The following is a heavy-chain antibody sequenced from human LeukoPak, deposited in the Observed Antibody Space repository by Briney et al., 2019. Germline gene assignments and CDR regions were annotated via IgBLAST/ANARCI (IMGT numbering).Heavy chain of an antibody. J-gene: IGHJ4*02. CDR2: ISTTGDP. D-gene: IGHD3-10*01. Sequence: GGSLRLSCAASGFPFSNYDMHWVRQPAGRGLEWVSGISTTGDPYYPDSVKGRFTISRENGKNSLYLQMNSLRVGDTAVYYCARGNVSGWAFDYWGQGTLVTVSS. CDR1: GFPFSNYD. CDR3: ARGNVSGWAFDY. V-gene: IGHV3-13*05.